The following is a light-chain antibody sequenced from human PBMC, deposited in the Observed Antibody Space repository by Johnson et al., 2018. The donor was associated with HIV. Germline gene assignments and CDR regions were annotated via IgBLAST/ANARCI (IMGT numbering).Light chain of an antibody. Sequence: SVLTQPPSVSAAPGQEVTISCSGSSSNIGHNSESWYQQFPGTAPKLLIYYNNKRPSGIPDRFSGSKSGTSATLGITGLQTGDEAEYFCGTWENSLSAYVFGTGTRVTVL. J-gene: IGLJ1*01. V-gene: IGLV1-51*01. CDR1: SSNIGHNS. CDR3: GTWENSLSAYV. CDR2: YNN.